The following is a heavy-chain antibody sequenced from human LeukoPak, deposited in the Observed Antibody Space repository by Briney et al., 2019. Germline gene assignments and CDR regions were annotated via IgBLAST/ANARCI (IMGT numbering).Heavy chain of an antibody. CDR2: INPDGRDT. CDR3: TSWVDTTAEYFQR. CDR1: EFTFNSYW. J-gene: IGHJ1*01. V-gene: IGHV3-7*01. D-gene: IGHD1-1*01. Sequence: GGSLRLSCAASEFTFNSYWMSWVRQAPGKGLEWVAHINPDGRDTYYVDSVKGRFTISRDNAQNSMYPQMNSLRVEDTAVYYCTSWVDTTAEYFQRWGQGTLVTVSS.